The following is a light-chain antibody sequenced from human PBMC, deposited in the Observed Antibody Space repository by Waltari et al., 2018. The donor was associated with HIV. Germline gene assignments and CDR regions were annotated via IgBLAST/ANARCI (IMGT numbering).Light chain of an antibody. CDR1: NSNIGNNQ. V-gene: IGLV1-51*01. CDR2: DND. CDR3: GAWDSSLSAVV. J-gene: IGLJ1*01. Sequence: QSVLTQPPSVSAAPGQKVTISCSGSNSNIGNNQISWYQQLPGTAPKLLIYDNDNRPAGIPARCAPSKSGTAATLGITGLQTGHEAEYDCGAWDSSLSAVVFGTGTKVTVL.